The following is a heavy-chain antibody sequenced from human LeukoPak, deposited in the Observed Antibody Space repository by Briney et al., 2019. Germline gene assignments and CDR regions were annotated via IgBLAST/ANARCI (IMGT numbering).Heavy chain of an antibody. CDR2: INYSGST. Sequence: SETLSLTCTVSGGSISSSSYYWGWIRQLPGKGLEWIGSINYSGSTYYNPSLKSRVTISVDTSKNQFSLKLSSVTAADTAVYYCARPTRGRNNWFDPWGQGTLVTVSS. D-gene: IGHD1-1*01. V-gene: IGHV4-39*01. CDR1: GGSISSSSYY. CDR3: ARPTRGRNNWFDP. J-gene: IGHJ5*02.